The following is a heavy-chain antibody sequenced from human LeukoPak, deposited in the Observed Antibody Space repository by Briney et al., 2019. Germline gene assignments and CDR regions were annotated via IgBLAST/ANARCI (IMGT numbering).Heavy chain of an antibody. Sequence: PSETLSLTCNVSGSSISNGFFWAWIRQSPGKGLEWIGSIQNGGDSYYNPSLKSRTTMSVDTSKNQFSLKLTSVTAADTAVFYCARGMGRFCTSSSCYLSCVYWGQGTLVTVSS. CDR3: ARGMGRFCTSSSCYLSCVY. CDR2: IQNGGDS. CDR1: GSSISNGFF. V-gene: IGHV4-38-2*02. J-gene: IGHJ4*02. D-gene: IGHD2-2*01.